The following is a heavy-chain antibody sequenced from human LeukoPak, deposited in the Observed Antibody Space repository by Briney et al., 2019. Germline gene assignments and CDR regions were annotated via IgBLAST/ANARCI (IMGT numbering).Heavy chain of an antibody. Sequence: GGSLRLSCAASGFTFSTYGMHWVRQAPGRGLEWVAVIWYDGSTLYYADSVKGRFTISRDNSKNTLYLQMNSLRDEDTAIYYCARDGNYYDISGYYSYWGQGTLVTVSS. V-gene: IGHV3-33*01. D-gene: IGHD3-22*01. J-gene: IGHJ4*02. CDR1: GFTFSTYG. CDR3: ARDGNYYDISGYYSY. CDR2: IWYDGSTL.